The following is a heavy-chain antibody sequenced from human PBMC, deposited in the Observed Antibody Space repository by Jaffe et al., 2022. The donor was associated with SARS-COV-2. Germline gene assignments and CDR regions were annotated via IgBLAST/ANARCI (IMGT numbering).Heavy chain of an antibody. Sequence: EVQLLESGGGLVQPGGSLRLSCAASGFTFSTSAMSWVRQAPGKGLEWVSTISGSGDSIYYADSVKGRFTISRDNSKNMLYLQMNSLRAEDTAVYSCTKNLSPDVAVSGNWGQGSLVTVSS. J-gene: IGHJ4*02. D-gene: IGHD6-19*01. CDR2: ISGSGDSI. CDR1: GFTFSTSA. CDR3: TKNLSPDVAVSGN. V-gene: IGHV3-23*01.